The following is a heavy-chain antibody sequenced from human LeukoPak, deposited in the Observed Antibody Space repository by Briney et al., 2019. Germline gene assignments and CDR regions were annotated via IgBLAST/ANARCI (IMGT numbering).Heavy chain of an antibody. J-gene: IGHJ4*02. CDR2: ISSSGSTI. V-gene: IGHV3-48*03. Sequence: GGSLRLSCAASGFTFSSYEMNWVRQAPGKGLEWVSYISSSGSTIYYADSVKGRFTICRDNAKNSLYLQMNSLRAEDTAVYYCARDATGGYYFDYWGQGTLVTVSS. CDR1: GFTFSSYE. CDR3: ARDATGGYYFDY. D-gene: IGHD3-10*01.